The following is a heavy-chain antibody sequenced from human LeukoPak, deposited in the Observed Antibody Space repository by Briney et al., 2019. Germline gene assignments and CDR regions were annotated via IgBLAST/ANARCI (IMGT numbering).Heavy chain of an antibody. J-gene: IGHJ4*02. V-gene: IGHV3-48*03. CDR2: ISSSGSTM. D-gene: IGHD6-13*01. CDR3: AREGSSWSEGRLWYFDY. Sequence: GGSLRLSCAASGFTFSSYEMNWVRQAPGKGLEWVSYISSSGSTMYYADSVKGRFTISRDNAKNSLYLQMNSLRAEDTAVYYCAREGSSWSEGRLWYFDYWGQGTLVTVSS. CDR1: GFTFSSYE.